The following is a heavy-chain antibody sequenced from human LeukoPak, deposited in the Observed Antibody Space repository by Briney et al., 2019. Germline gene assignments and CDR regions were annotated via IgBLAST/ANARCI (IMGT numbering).Heavy chain of an antibody. CDR2: ISSSGSTI. CDR1: GFTFSSYE. Sequence: GGSLRLSCAASGFTFSSYEMNWVRQAPGKGLAWVSYISSSGSTIYYADSVKGRFTISRDNVKNSLYLQMNSLRAEDTAVYSCARVNDYDSGSLYRPIDYWGQGTLVTVS. CDR3: ARVNDYDSGSLYRPIDY. D-gene: IGHD3-10*01. V-gene: IGHV3-48*03. J-gene: IGHJ4*02.